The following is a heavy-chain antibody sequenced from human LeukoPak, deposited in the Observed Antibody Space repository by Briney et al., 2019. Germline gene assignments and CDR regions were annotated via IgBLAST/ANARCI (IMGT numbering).Heavy chain of an antibody. Sequence: GGSLRLSCVASGFTFSNNAASWFRQAPGQGLEWVSTVGRGGGDTYYADSVKGRFTISRDNAKNSLYLQMNSLRAEDTAVYYCARDSPGIMIFGVVTPNGGQGTLVTVSS. CDR1: GFTFSNNA. CDR3: ARDSPGIMIFGVVTPN. V-gene: IGHV3-21*04. J-gene: IGHJ4*02. D-gene: IGHD3-3*01. CDR2: VGRGGGDT.